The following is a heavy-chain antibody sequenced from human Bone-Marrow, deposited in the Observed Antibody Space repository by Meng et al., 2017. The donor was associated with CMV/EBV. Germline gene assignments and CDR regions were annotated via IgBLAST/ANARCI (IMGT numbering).Heavy chain of an antibody. J-gene: IGHJ4*02. CDR2: IRGGGGNT. D-gene: IGHD3-3*01. CDR1: GFTFSSYA. V-gene: IGHV3-23*01. Sequence: GESLKISCAASGFTFSSYAMGWVRQAPGRGLEWVSVIRGGGGNTYYADSVKGRFTISRDNSKNTLYLQMNSLRVEDSALYYCAKSTTITVFGVIVDYWGQGTLVTVYS. CDR3: AKSTTITVFGVIVDY.